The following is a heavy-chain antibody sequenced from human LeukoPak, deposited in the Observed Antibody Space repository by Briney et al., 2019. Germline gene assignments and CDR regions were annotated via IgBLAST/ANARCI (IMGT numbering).Heavy chain of an antibody. Sequence: GGSLRLSCAASGFTFSSYAMSWVRQAPGKGLEWMGIIYPGDSETRYSPSFQGQVTVSADKSISTAYLQWSSLKASDTAMYYCARPVPLEGIDYWGQGTLVTVSS. J-gene: IGHJ4*02. CDR2: IYPGDSET. CDR1: GFTFSSYA. CDR3: ARPVPLEGIDY. V-gene: IGHV5-51*01.